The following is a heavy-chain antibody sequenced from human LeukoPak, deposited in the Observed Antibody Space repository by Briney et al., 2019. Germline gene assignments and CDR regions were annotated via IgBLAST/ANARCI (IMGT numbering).Heavy chain of an antibody. CDR1: GFTFISYS. Sequence: GGSLRLSCAASGFTFISYSMNWVRQAPGKGLEWVSSISSSSSYIYYADSVKGRFTISRDNAKKSLYLQMNSLRAEDTAVYYCARETIAAAGKGFDPWGQGTLVTISS. CDR3: ARETIAAAGKGFDP. J-gene: IGHJ5*02. CDR2: ISSSSSYI. D-gene: IGHD6-13*01. V-gene: IGHV3-21*01.